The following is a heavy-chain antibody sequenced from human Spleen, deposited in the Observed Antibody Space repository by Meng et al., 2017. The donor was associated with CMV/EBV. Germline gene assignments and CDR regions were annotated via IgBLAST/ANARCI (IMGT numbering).Heavy chain of an antibody. J-gene: IGHJ4*02. D-gene: IGHD3-3*01. CDR3: ARDTRIFLEWLFLDY. Sequence: SGYPFNNYGISWVRQAPGQGLEWMGWISAYNGNTNYALNLQDRITMTIDTSTSTAYMELRSLRSDDTGVYYCARDTRIFLEWLFLDYWGQGALVTVSS. CDR2: ISAYNGNT. CDR1: GYPFNNYG. V-gene: IGHV1-18*01.